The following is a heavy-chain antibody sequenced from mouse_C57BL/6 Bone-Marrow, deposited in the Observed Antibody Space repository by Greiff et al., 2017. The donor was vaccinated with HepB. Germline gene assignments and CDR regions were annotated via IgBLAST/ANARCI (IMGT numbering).Heavy chain of an antibody. Sequence: EVQLVESGGDLVKPGGSLKLSCAASGFTFSSYGMSWVRQTPDKRLEWVATISSGGSYTYYPDSVKGRFTISRDNAKNTLYLQMSSLKSEDTAMYYCARPQFITTVVDYFDYWGQGTTLTVSS. CDR1: GFTFSSYG. CDR3: ARPQFITTVVDYFDY. CDR2: ISSGGSYT. V-gene: IGHV5-6*01. D-gene: IGHD1-1*01. J-gene: IGHJ2*01.